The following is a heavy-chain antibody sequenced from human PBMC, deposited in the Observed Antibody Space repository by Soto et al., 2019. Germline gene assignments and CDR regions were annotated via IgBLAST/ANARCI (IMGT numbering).Heavy chain of an antibody. Sequence: PSETLSLTCTVSGGCISSYYWSWIRQPPGKGLEWIGYIYYSGSTNYNPSLRSRVTISVDTSKNQFSLKLSSVTAADTAVYYCARVEGYDSSGETWFDPWGQGTLVTVSS. CDR3: ARVEGYDSSGETWFDP. J-gene: IGHJ5*02. V-gene: IGHV4-59*01. CDR1: GGCISSYY. CDR2: IYYSGST. D-gene: IGHD3-22*01.